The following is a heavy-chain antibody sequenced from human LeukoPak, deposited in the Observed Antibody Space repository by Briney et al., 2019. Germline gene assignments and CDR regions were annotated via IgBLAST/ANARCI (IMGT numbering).Heavy chain of an antibody. CDR3: AKCFSMIRGLRGTYYYYGMDV. J-gene: IGHJ6*04. V-gene: IGHV3-23*01. CDR1: VFTFDNYA. Sequence: GGSLRLSCAASVFTFDNYAMSWVRQAPGKGLEWVSSISASGGSTYYADSVKGRFTISRDNSNKILYLQMNSLRAEDTAVYYCAKCFSMIRGLRGTYYYYGMDVWGRGTTVTVSS. D-gene: IGHD3-10*01. CDR2: ISASGGST.